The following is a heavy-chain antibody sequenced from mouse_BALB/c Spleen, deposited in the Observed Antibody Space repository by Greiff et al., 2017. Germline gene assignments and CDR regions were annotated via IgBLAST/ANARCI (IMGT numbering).Heavy chain of an antibody. CDR3: ARDRNYGTLYYAMDY. V-gene: IGHV1S29*02. CDR1: GYTFTDYN. CDR2: IYPYNGGT. D-gene: IGHD2-1*01. J-gene: IGHJ4*01. Sequence: QSGPELVKPGASVKISCKASGYTFTDYNMHWVKQSHGKSLEWIGYIYPYNGGTGYNQKFKSKATLTVDNSSSTAYMELRSLTSEDSAVYYCARDRNYGTLYYAMDYWGQGTSVTVSS.